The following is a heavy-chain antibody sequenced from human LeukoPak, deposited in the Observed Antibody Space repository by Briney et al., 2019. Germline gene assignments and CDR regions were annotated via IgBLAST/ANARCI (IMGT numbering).Heavy chain of an antibody. D-gene: IGHD1-1*01. V-gene: IGHV4-59*08. CDR1: GGPISSYY. J-gene: IGHJ3*02. Sequence: SETLSLTCTVSGGPISSYYWSWIRQPPGKGLEWIGYIYYSGSTNYNPSLKSRVTISVDTSKNQFSLKLSSVTAADTAVYYCARWERLPHAFDIWGQGTTVTVSS. CDR2: IYYSGST. CDR3: ARWERLPHAFDI.